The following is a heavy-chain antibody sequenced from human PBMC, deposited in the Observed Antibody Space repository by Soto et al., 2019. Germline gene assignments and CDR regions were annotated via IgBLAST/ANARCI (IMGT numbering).Heavy chain of an antibody. D-gene: IGHD1-1*01. J-gene: IGHJ4*02. Sequence: QVQLVQSGAEVKKPGSSVKVSCKASGGTFSSYTISWVRQAPGQGLEWMGRIIPILGIANYAQKFQGRVTIXXDXSXXTAYMELSSLRSEDTAVYYCARDVRGTIHWLGFDYWGQGTLVTVSS. CDR2: IIPILGIA. V-gene: IGHV1-69*08. CDR1: GGTFSSYT. CDR3: ARDVRGTIHWLGFDY.